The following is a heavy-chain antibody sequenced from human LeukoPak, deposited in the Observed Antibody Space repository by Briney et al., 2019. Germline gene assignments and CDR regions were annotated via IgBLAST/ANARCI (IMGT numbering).Heavy chain of an antibody. CDR2: IRYDGSNK. CDR3: AKVGDYDILTCYYLSGAFDI. D-gene: IGHD3-9*01. Sequence: GGSLRLSRAASGFTLSSYGMHWVRQAPGKGLEWVAFIRYDGSNKYYADSVKGRFTISRDNSKNTLYLQMNSLRAEDTAVYYCAKVGDYDILTCYYLSGAFDIWGQGTMVTVSS. V-gene: IGHV3-30*02. J-gene: IGHJ3*02. CDR1: GFTLSSYG.